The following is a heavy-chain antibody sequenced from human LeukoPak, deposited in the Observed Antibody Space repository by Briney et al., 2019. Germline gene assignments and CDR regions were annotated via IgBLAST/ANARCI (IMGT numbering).Heavy chain of an antibody. CDR3: ARDRRIAAADAFDI. Sequence: ASVKVSCKASGYTFTGYYMHWVRQAPGQGLEWMGWINPNSGGTNYAQKFQGRVTMTRDTSISTAYMELSRLRSDDTAVYYCARDRRIAAADAFDIWGQGTMVTVSS. D-gene: IGHD6-13*01. J-gene: IGHJ3*02. CDR1: GYTFTGYY. CDR2: INPNSGGT. V-gene: IGHV1-2*02.